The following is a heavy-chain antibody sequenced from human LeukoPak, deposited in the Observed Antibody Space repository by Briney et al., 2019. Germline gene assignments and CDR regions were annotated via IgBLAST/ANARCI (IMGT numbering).Heavy chain of an antibody. V-gene: IGHV4-34*01. CDR3: ARDPLYSGSYAARNAFDI. J-gene: IGHJ3*02. CDR2: INHSGST. D-gene: IGHD1-26*01. CDR1: GGSFSGYY. Sequence: PSETLSLTCAVYGGSFSGYYWSWIRQPPGKGLEWIGEINHSGSTNYNPSLKSRVTISVDTSKSQFSLKLSSVTAADTAVYYRARDPLYSGSYAARNAFDIWGQGTMVTVSS.